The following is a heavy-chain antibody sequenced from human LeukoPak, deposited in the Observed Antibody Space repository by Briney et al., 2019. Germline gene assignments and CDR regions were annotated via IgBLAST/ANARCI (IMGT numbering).Heavy chain of an antibody. CDR3: AKDQGSYAVPLYYFDY. CDR1: GFTFSTYA. CDR2: ISGSGGST. V-gene: IGHV3-23*01. Sequence: QPGGSLRLSCAASGFTFSTYAMSSVRQAPGKGLEWVSAISGSGGSTYYADSVKGRFTISRNNSKNTLYLQMNSLRAEDTAVYYCAKDQGSYAVPLYYFDYWGQGTLVTVSS. J-gene: IGHJ4*02. D-gene: IGHD1-26*01.